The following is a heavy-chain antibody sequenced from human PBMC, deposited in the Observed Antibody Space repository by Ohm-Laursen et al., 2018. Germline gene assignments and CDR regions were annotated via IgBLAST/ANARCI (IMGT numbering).Heavy chain of an antibody. CDR2: VWNDGDNK. Sequence: SLRLSCAASGFSFSSYGMHWVRQAPGKGLEWVAVVWNDGDNKYYADSVKGRFTISRDNSKNTLYLQMSSLRDEDTAVYHCAKATAAAGPDPRYYGMDVWGQGTTVTVPS. CDR1: GFSFSSYG. V-gene: IGHV3-33*06. D-gene: IGHD6-13*01. J-gene: IGHJ6*02. CDR3: AKATAAAGPDPRYYGMDV.